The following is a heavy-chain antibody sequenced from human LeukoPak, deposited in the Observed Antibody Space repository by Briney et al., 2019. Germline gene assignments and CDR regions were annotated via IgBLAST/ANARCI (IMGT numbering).Heavy chain of an antibody. CDR2: IYTSGST. J-gene: IGHJ4*02. CDR3: AREGYFYYGSESYYIDY. V-gene: IGHV4-4*07. Sequence: SETLSLTCTVSGGSTSSYYWSWIRQPAGKGLEWIGRIYTSGSTNYNPSLKSRVTMSVDTSKNQFSLKLSSVTAADTAVYYCAREGYFYYGSESYYIDYWGQGTLVTVSS. D-gene: IGHD3-10*01. CDR1: GGSTSSYY.